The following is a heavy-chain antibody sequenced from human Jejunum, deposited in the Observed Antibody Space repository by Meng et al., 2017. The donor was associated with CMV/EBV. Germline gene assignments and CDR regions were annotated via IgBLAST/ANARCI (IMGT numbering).Heavy chain of an antibody. V-gene: IGHV3-20*03. J-gene: IGHJ5*02. CDR2: INWNGVST. D-gene: IGHD1-26*01. Sequence: SGLNFDDYGMNWVRQGPGKGLEWVAGINWNGVSTAYTDSVKGRFTISRDNANGSLYLQMNSLRAEDSAFYYCARDAVGATPRNWFDPWGQGTLVTVSS. CDR3: ARDAVGATPRNWFDP. CDR1: GLNFDDYG.